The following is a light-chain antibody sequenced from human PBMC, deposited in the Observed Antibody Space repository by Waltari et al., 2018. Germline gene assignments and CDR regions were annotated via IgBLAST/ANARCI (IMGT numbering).Light chain of an antibody. CDR3: QQYYSLPLT. Sequence: DIVMTQSPDSLAVSLGERATINCTSSQSLLSRSNNKNYLAWYRQKPGQPPKLLIYWASTRESGVPDRFSGSGSGADFTLTSSSLQAEDVAVYYCQQYYSLPLTFGGGTKVEI. V-gene: IGKV4-1*01. CDR1: QSLLSRSNNKNY. J-gene: IGKJ4*01. CDR2: WAS.